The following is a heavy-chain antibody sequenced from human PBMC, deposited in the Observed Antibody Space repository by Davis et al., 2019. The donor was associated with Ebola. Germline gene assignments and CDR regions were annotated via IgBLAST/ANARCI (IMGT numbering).Heavy chain of an antibody. V-gene: IGHV3-7*03. CDR2: IKQDGSEK. CDR3: VRFRPFDY. Sequence: GESLKISCAASGFTFSSYWMSWVRQAPGKGLEWVANIKQDGSEKSYVDSVKGRFTISRDNAKTSLYLQMNSLRAEDTAVYYCVRFRPFDYWGQGILVIVSS. J-gene: IGHJ4*02. CDR1: GFTFSSYW.